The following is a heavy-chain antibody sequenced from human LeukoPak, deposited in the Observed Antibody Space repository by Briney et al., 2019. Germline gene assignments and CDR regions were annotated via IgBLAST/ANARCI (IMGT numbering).Heavy chain of an antibody. J-gene: IGHJ4*02. CDR2: ISSSSYI. V-gene: IGHV3-21*01. Sequence: GGSLRLSCAASGFTFSSYSMNWVRQAPGKGLEWVSSISSSSYIYYADSVKGRFTISRDNAKNSLYLQMNSLRAEDTAVYYCARYGSGSPFDYWGQGTLVTVSS. CDR1: GFTFSSYS. CDR3: ARYGSGSPFDY. D-gene: IGHD3-10*01.